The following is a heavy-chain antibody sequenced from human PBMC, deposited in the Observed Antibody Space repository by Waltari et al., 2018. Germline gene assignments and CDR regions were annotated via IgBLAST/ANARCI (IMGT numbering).Heavy chain of an antibody. J-gene: IGHJ2*01. V-gene: IGHV3-74*01. CDR1: GFILSNSW. Sequence: EEQLVESGGGLVQPGGSLRPSCAASGFILSNSWIPWVRQAQGKGLVWVSRIRCSGSNANYADSVRGRFTISRDNAKNTAYLQMNSLTVEDTAVYYCAKYSSSSGGADWYFDLWGRGSLLTVSS. D-gene: IGHD4-4*01. CDR2: IRCSGSNA. CDR3: AKYSSSSGGADWYFDL.